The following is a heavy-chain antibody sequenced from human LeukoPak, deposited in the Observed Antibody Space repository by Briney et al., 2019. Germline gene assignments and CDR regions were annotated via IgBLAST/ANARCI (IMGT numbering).Heavy chain of an antibody. D-gene: IGHD6-13*01. J-gene: IGHJ4*02. CDR3: AKGYSISY. Sequence: SQTLSLTCAISGDSVSSTTTAWNWIRQSPSRGLEWLGRTYYRSKWYNEYAVSVKSRITINPDTSKNQFSLQLNSVTPVDTAVYYCAKGYSISYWGQGTLVTVSS. CDR1: GDSVSSTTTA. CDR2: TYYRSKWYN. V-gene: IGHV6-1*01.